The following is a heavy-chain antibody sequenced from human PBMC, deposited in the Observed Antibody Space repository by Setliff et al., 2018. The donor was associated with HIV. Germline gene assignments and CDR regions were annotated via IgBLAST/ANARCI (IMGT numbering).Heavy chain of an antibody. CDR3: ATDPGYSSTWYSESFQH. V-gene: IGHV1-18*01. Sequence: ASVKVSCKASGYTFISYGITWVRQAPGQGLEWMGWISAYNGNTNYAQKLQGRLTMTEDTSTDTAYMELSSLRSDDTAMYYCATDPGYSSTWYSESFQHWGQGTVVTVSS. J-gene: IGHJ1*01. D-gene: IGHD6-13*01. CDR2: ISAYNGNT. CDR1: GYTFISYG.